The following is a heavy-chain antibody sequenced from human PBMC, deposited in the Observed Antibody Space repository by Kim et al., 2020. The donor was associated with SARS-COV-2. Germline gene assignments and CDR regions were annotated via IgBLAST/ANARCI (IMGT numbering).Heavy chain of an antibody. V-gene: IGHV1-69*13. CDR2: IIPLYGTL. CDR3: ARGSSGWLDP. Sequence: SVKVSCTASGGTFSNYAISWVRQAPGQGLEWMGEIIPLYGTLHDAQKFQDRLKITADESTTTVYMELRSLTSADTAVYYCARGSSGWLDPWGQGTLVTVSS. D-gene: IGHD3-22*01. CDR1: GGTFSNYA. J-gene: IGHJ5*02.